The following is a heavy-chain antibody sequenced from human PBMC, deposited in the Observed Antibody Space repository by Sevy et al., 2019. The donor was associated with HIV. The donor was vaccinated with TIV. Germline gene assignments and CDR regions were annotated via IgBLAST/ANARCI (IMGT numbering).Heavy chain of an antibody. V-gene: IGHV3-33*01. CDR3: ASGAYYYASRTENFDY. D-gene: IGHD3-10*01. CDR2: IWYDGSSK. Sequence: GGSLRLSCAASGFTFSSYGMHWVRQAPGKGLEWVALIWYDGSSKYSADSVKGRFTISRDNSKNTLYLQMNSLRAEDTAVYYCASGAYYYASRTENFDYWGQGTLVTVSS. CDR1: GFTFSSYG. J-gene: IGHJ4*02.